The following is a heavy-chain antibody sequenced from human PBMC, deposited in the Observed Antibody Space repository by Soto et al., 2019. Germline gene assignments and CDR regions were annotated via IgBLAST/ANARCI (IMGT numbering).Heavy chain of an antibody. CDR2: IGTAGDT. J-gene: IGHJ5*02. CDR3: ARAIGYNWFDP. Sequence: GGSLRLSCAASGFTFSSYDMHWVRQATGKGLEWVSAIGTAGDTYYPGSVKGRFTISRENAKNSLYLQMNSLRAGDTAVYYCARAIGYNWFDPWGQGTLVTVSS. D-gene: IGHD3-16*02. V-gene: IGHV3-13*01. CDR1: GFTFSSYD.